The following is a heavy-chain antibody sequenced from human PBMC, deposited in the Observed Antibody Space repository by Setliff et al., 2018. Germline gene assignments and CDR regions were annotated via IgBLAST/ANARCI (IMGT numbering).Heavy chain of an antibody. Sequence: GASVKVSCKTSGYAFTDNYIHWVRQAPGQGLEWMGWINPKTGGTSLAQKFQGWVSMTRDTSITTAYIELSRLTSDDMAVYFCARSDHLVVDGFDVWGQGTMVTVSS. CDR3: ARSDHLVVDGFDV. D-gene: IGHD3-16*01. V-gene: IGHV1-2*04. J-gene: IGHJ3*01. CDR2: INPKTGGT. CDR1: GYAFTDNY.